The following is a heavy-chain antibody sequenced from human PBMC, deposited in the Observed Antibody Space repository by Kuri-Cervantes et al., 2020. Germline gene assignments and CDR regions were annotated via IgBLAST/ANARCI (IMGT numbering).Heavy chain of an antibody. CDR1: GFTFSSYG. D-gene: IGHD2-2*01. CDR3: ARAAGCSSTSCSDYYYYYMDV. V-gene: IGHV3-33*08. CDR2: IWYDGSNK. J-gene: IGHJ6*03. Sequence: GESLKISCAASGFTFSSYGMHWVRQAPGKGLEWVAVIWYDGSNKYYADSVKGRFTISRDSSKNTLYLQMNSLRSEDTAVYYCARAAGCSSTSCSDYYYYYMDVWGKGTTVTVSS.